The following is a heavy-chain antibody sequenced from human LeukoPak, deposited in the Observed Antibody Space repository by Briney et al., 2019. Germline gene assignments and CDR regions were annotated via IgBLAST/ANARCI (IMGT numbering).Heavy chain of an antibody. CDR3: AREEDYDFWSGYYV. D-gene: IGHD3-3*01. CDR2: IYYSGST. Sequence: SETLSLTCTVSGGSISSYYWSWIRQPPGKGLEWIGYIYYSGSTNYNPSLKSRVTISVDTSKNQFSLKLSSVTAADTAVYYCAREEDYDFWSGYYVWGQGTLVTVSS. J-gene: IGHJ4*02. CDR1: GGSISSYY. V-gene: IGHV4-59*01.